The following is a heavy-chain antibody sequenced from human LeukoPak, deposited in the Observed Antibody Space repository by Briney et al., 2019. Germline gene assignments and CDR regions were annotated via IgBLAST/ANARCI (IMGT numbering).Heavy chain of an antibody. J-gene: IGHJ4*02. CDR1: GGTFSNYA. Sequence: SVKVSCTASGGTFSNYAISWVRQAPGQGLEWMGGIITNYGTTNYAQKYQGRVTITADESTTTVYMELSSLRSEDTAVYYCARPRTYYDFWRGYPPFDYWGQGTLVTVSS. CDR2: IITNYGTT. D-gene: IGHD3-3*01. V-gene: IGHV1-69*13. CDR3: ARPRTYYDFWRGYPPFDY.